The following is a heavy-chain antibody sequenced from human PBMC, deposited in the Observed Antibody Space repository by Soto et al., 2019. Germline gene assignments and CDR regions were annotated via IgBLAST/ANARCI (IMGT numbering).Heavy chain of an antibody. CDR1: GGSISSYY. CDR3: ARVTRFFWNHYYYYYMDV. CDR2: IYYSGST. V-gene: IGHV4-59*01. D-gene: IGHD1-1*01. J-gene: IGHJ6*03. Sequence: SETLSLTCTVSGGSISSYYWSWIRQPPGKGLEWIGYIYYSGSTNYNPSLKSRVTISVDTSKNQFSLKLSSVTAADTAVYYCARVTRFFWNHYYYYYMDVWGKGTTVTVSS.